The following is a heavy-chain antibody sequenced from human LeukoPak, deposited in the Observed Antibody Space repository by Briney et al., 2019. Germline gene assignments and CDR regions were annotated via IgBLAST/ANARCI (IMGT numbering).Heavy chain of an antibody. V-gene: IGHV3-23*01. CDR1: GFTFSSYS. D-gene: IGHD3-3*01. J-gene: IGHJ4*02. CDR2: ISGSGGST. CDR3: ANDFWSGYFGFGY. Sequence: GGSLRLSCAASGFTFSSYSMNWVRQASGKGLEWVSAISGSGGSTYYADSVKGRFTISRDNSKNTLYLQMDSLRAEDTAVYYCANDFWSGYFGFGYWGQGTLVTVSS.